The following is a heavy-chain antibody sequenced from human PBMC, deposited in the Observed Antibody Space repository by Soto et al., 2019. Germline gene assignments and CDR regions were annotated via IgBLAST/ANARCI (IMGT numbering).Heavy chain of an antibody. J-gene: IGHJ3*02. V-gene: IGHV3-20*04. CDR3: ARELDSSGWQDAFDI. CDR1: GFTFDDYG. Sequence: TGGSLRLSCAASGFTFDDYGMSWVRQAPGKGLEWVSGINWNGGSTGYADSVKGRFTISRDNAKNSLYLQMNSLRAEDTALYYCARELDSSGWQDAFDIWGQGTMVTVSS. CDR2: INWNGGST. D-gene: IGHD6-19*01.